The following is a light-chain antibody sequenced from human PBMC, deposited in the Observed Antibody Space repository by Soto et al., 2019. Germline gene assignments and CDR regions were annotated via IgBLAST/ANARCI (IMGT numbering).Light chain of an antibody. Sequence: QSALAQPASVSGSPGQSITISCTGTSSDVGGYNYVSWYQQHPGKAPKLMIHGVSNRPSGVSNRFSGSKSGNTASLTISGLQAEDEADYYCSSYTSSSTLYVFGTGTKVTVL. CDR3: SSYTSSSTLYV. CDR1: SSDVGGYNY. J-gene: IGLJ1*01. V-gene: IGLV2-14*01. CDR2: GVS.